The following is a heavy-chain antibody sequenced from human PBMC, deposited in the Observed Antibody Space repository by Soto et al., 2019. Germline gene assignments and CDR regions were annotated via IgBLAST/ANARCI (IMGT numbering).Heavy chain of an antibody. CDR1: GFTFSSYG. V-gene: IGHV3-30*18. Sequence: GGSLRLSCASSGFTFSSYGMHWVRQAPGRGLEWVAVISYDGSNKFYTDSVKGRFTISRDNSKNTLYLQLNSLRAEDTAVYYCAQDHTSDYEGSGAYWGQGTLVTVSS. CDR2: ISYDGSNK. J-gene: IGHJ4*02. D-gene: IGHD5-12*01. CDR3: AQDHTSDYEGSGAY.